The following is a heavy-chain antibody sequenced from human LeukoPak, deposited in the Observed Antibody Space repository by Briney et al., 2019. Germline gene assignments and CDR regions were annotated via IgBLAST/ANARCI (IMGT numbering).Heavy chain of an antibody. Sequence: SETLSLTCTVSGGSISSSSYYWGWIRQPPGKGLEWLGSIYYSGSTYYNPSLKSRVTISVDTSKNQFSLKLSSVTAADTAVYYCARADRSTRFDAFDIWGQGTMVTVSS. CDR2: IYYSGST. D-gene: IGHD2-2*01. V-gene: IGHV4-39*07. CDR1: GGSISSSSYY. J-gene: IGHJ3*02. CDR3: ARADRSTRFDAFDI.